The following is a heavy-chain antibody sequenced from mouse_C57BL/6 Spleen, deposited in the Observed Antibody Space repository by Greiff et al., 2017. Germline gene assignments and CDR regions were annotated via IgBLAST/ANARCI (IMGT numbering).Heavy chain of an antibody. CDR3: TRSDDYDPPYAMDY. J-gene: IGHJ4*01. V-gene: IGHV1-5*01. CDR2: IYPGHSDT. CDR1: GYTFTSYW. D-gene: IGHD2-4*01. Sequence: VQLQQSGTVLARPGASVKMSCKTSGYTFTSYWMHWVKQRPGRGLEWMGAIYPGHSDTSYNQKFKGKAKLTAVTSASTAYMRLSRQTNEDSAVYYYTRSDDYDPPYAMDYWGQGTSVTVSS.